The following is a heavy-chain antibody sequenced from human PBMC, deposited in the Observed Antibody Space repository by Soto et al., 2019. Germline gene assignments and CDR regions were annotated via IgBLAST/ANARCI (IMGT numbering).Heavy chain of an antibody. CDR2: IKQDGSEK. Sequence: SGGSLRLSCAASGFPFSGYWMSWVRQAPGKGLEWVANIKQDGSEKYYVDSVKGRFTISRDNAKNSLYLLMNSLRAEDTAVYYCAKNNRYCSSTNCFVFDYWGQGTLVTVSS. CDR1: GFPFSGYW. D-gene: IGHD2-2*01. V-gene: IGHV3-7*01. CDR3: AKNNRYCSSTNCFVFDY. J-gene: IGHJ4*02.